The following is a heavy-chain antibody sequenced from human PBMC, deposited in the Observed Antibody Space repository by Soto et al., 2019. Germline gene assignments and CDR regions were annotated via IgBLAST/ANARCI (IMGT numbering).Heavy chain of an antibody. CDR1: GDSISSGGYY. Sequence: QVQLQESGPGLVKPSQTLSLTCIVSGDSISSGGYYWSWIRHHPGQGLEWIGYMFYTGSTYYNPSLKGQVTISVDTSKNQFSLRLSSVTAAATAVYYCARVGDLQYQLPARACFQHWGQGTLVTVSS. V-gene: IGHV4-31*01. CDR2: MFYTGST. D-gene: IGHD2-2*01. CDR3: ARVGDLQYQLPARACFQH. J-gene: IGHJ1*01.